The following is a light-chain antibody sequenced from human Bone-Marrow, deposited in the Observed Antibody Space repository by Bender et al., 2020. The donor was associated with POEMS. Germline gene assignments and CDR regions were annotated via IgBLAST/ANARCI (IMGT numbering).Light chain of an antibody. Sequence: QSALTQPASVSGSPGQSITISCTGTSSDIGGYNFVSWYQQHPGKVPKLMIYDVTNRPSGVSNRFSASKSGTSASLAITGLQSDDEAIYFCVAWDASLNGWVFGGGTKLTVL. V-gene: IGLV2-14*03. CDR2: DVT. J-gene: IGLJ3*02. CDR3: VAWDASLNGWV. CDR1: SSDIGGYNF.